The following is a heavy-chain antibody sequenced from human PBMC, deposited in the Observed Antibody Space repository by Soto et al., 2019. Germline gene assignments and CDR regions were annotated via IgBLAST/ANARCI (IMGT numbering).Heavy chain of an antibody. CDR3: ARALVQYCSSTSCSEFDY. CDR1: GFTFSDYY. V-gene: IGHV3-11*04. J-gene: IGHJ4*02. Sequence: PGGSLRLSCAASGFTFSDYYMSWVRQAPGKGLEWVSYISSSGSTIYYADSVKGRFTISRDNAKNSLYLQMNSLRAEDTAVYYCARALVQYCSSTSCSEFDYWGQGTLVTVSS. D-gene: IGHD2-2*01. CDR2: ISSSGSTI.